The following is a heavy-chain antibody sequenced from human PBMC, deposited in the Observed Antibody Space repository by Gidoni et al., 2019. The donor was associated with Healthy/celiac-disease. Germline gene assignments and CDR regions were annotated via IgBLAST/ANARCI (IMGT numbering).Heavy chain of an antibody. D-gene: IGHD6-6*01. CDR3: ARHGSSIAARPYYFDY. Sequence: EVQLVQSGAEVKKPGESLKISCKGSGYSFTSYWIGWVRQMPGKGLEWMGIIYPGDSDTRYSPSFQGQVTISADKSISTAYLQWSSLKASDTAMYYCARHGSSIAARPYYFDYWGQGTLVTVSS. J-gene: IGHJ4*02. CDR2: IYPGDSDT. CDR1: GYSFTSYW. V-gene: IGHV5-51*01.